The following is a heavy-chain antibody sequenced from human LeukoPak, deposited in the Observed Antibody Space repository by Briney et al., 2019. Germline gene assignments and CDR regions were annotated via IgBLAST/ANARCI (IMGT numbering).Heavy chain of an antibody. V-gene: IGHV4-59*01. D-gene: IGHD1-26*01. Sequence: TSETLSLTCTVSGGSISTYYWSWIRQPPGKGLEWSGYIYYSGSTNYSPSLKSRVTISVDTSKNQFSLKLSSVTAADTAVYYCARVSSYSGSYFDFDYWGQGTLVTVSS. CDR1: GGSISTYY. J-gene: IGHJ4*02. CDR2: IYYSGST. CDR3: ARVSSYSGSYFDFDY.